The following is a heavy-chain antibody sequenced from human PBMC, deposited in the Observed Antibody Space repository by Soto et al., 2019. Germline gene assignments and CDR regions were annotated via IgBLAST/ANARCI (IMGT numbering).Heavy chain of an antibody. CDR2: IYYSGST. V-gene: IGHV4-39*01. J-gene: IGHJ6*02. CDR1: GDSIISSIYY. Sequence: SATLSLTCPVSGDSIISSIYYWGWIRQPPGKGLEWIGSIYYSGSTYYNPSLKSRVTISVDTSKNQFSLKLSSETAADTAVYYCARRKHDYGMDVWGQGTTVT. CDR3: ARRKHDYGMDV.